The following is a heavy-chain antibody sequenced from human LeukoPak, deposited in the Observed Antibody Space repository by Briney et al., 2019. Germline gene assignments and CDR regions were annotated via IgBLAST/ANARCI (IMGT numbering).Heavy chain of an antibody. CDR3: ARGGGGNQLGY. D-gene: IGHD6-13*01. Sequence: GGSLRLSCAASGFTFSTCTMNWVRQAPGKGLEWVSSITTTSPFYADSVKGRFTISRDSAKNSLFLQMNSLRAEDTAVYYCARGGGGNQLGYWGQETLVIVSS. CDR1: GFTFSTCT. V-gene: IGHV3-21*01. J-gene: IGHJ4*02. CDR2: ITTTSP.